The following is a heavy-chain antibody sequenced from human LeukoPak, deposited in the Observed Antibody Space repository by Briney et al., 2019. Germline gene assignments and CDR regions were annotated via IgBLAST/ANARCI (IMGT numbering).Heavy chain of an antibody. Sequence: GASVKVSCKASGGTFSSYAISWVRQAPGQGLEWMGGIIPIFGTANYAQKFQGRVKITADESTSTAYMELSSLRSDDTAVYYCAREYGGYETEFDYWGQGTLVTVSS. J-gene: IGHJ4*02. D-gene: IGHD5-12*01. V-gene: IGHV1-69*13. CDR1: GGTFSSYA. CDR3: AREYGGYETEFDY. CDR2: IIPIFGTA.